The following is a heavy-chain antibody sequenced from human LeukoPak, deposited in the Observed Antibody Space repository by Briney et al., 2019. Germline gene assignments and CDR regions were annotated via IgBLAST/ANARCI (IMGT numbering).Heavy chain of an antibody. J-gene: IGHJ4*02. CDR3: ARAYYYDSSGYFDY. D-gene: IGHD3-22*01. Sequence: SETLSLACAVSGYSISSGYCWGWIRQPPGKGLEWFGSIYHGGATYYNPSLKSRVTISVDTSKNQFSLKLSSVTAADTAVYYCARAYYYDSSGYFDYWGQGALVTVSS. CDR1: GYSISSGYC. CDR2: IYHGGAT. V-gene: IGHV4-38-2*01.